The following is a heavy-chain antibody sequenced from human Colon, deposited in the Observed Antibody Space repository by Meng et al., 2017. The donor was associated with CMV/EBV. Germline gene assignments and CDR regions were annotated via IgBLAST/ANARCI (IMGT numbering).Heavy chain of an antibody. V-gene: IGHV3-23*05. CDR2: IGSTGTIA. Sequence: GESLKISCAGSGFTFSSYAMSWFRQAPGKGLEWVSVIGSTGTIARDADSVKGRFAISRDNSTNTVYLQMNSLRAEDTALYYCAKNGAWFRVDSWGQGTPVTVSS. CDR3: AKNGAWFRVDS. CDR1: GFTFSSYA. D-gene: IGHD3-10*01. J-gene: IGHJ4*02.